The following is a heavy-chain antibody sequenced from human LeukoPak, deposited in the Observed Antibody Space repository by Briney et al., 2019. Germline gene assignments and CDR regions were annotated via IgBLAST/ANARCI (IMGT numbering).Heavy chain of an antibody. CDR1: GYTFTSYD. Sequence: SVKVSCKASGYTFTSYDIDWALQATGQGLEWMGWMNPNSGSTGYAQKFQGRVTMTRNTSISTAYMELSSLRSEDTAVYYCARGHGGSNDAFDIWGQGTMVTVSS. V-gene: IGHV1-8*01. D-gene: IGHD3-16*01. J-gene: IGHJ3*02. CDR2: MNPNSGST. CDR3: ARGHGGSNDAFDI.